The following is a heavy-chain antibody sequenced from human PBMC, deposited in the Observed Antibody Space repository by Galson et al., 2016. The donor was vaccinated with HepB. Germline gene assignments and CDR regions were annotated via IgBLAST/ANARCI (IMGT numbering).Heavy chain of an antibody. CDR3: ATTAAAPGNY. CDR2: IKQDGSDK. D-gene: IGHD6-25*01. V-gene: IGHV3-7*03. Sequence: SLRLSCAASGFTFSSSWMSWVRQAPGKGLEWVANIKQDGSDKYYVDSVKGRFTISRDNAENSLYLQMNTLRAEDTAVSYCATTAAAPGNYWGQGALVTVSS. CDR1: GFTFSSSW. J-gene: IGHJ4*02.